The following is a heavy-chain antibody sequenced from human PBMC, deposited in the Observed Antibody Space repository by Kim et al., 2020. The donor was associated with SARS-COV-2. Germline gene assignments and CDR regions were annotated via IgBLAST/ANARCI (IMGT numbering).Heavy chain of an antibody. D-gene: IGHD3-10*01. J-gene: IGHJ4*02. CDR3: ARGGSMVRGGPFDY. Sequence: QQFQGRVTITADKSTSTAYMELSSLRSEDTAVYYCARGGSMVRGGPFDYWGQGTLVTVSS. V-gene: IGHV1-69*04.